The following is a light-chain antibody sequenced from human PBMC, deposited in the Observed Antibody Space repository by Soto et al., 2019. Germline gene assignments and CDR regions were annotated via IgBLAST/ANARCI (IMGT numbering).Light chain of an antibody. J-gene: IGKJ1*01. CDR3: QQYGSSPPT. CDR1: QSVSSSY. CDR2: GAS. Sequence: IVVKQPPGTVSLSQGERATLSCRASQSVSSSYLAWYQQKPGQAPRLLIYGASSRVTGIPDRFSGSGSGTDFTLTISRLEPEDFAAYDCQQYGSSPPTVGEGTKVDIK. V-gene: IGKV3-20*01.